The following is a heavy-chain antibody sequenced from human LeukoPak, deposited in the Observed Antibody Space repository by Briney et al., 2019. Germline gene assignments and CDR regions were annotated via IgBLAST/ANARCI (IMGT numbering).Heavy chain of an antibody. CDR1: GGSISSYH. J-gene: IGHJ6*02. V-gene: IGHV4-59*08. Sequence: PSETLSLTCSVSGGSISSYHWSWIRQPPGKGLEWIVYVHDTGSTTYNPSRESRVTIAVDTSKKHFSHKLSSVTAADTAMYYCARWGYGIMDVWGQGTTVTVSS. CDR3: ARWGYGIMDV. CDR2: VHDTGST. D-gene: IGHD5-18*01.